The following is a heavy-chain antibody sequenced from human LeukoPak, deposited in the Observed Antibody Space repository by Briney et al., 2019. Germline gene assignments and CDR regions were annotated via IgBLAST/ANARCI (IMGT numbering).Heavy chain of an antibody. D-gene: IGHD2-21*01. Sequence: SETLSLTCTVSGGSVGSGSYYWSWIRQPPGKGLEWIGYIYYSGSTNYNPSLKSRVTISVDTSKNQFSLKLSSVTAADTAVYYCAAGVVPPYYFDYWGQGTLVTVSS. CDR2: IYYSGST. CDR3: AAGVVPPYYFDY. CDR1: GGSVGSGSYY. V-gene: IGHV4-61*01. J-gene: IGHJ4*02.